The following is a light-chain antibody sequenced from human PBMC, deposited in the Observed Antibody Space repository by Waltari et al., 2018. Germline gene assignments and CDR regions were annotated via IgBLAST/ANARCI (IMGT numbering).Light chain of an antibody. Sequence: DIQMTQSPSTLSASVGDRVTITSRASQGISRWLAWYQQKPGKPPKVLIYDASSLESGVTSRFSGSGSETEFTLVISNLQPDDVATYYCQQYSGYSGIFGGGTKVEIK. CDR1: QGISRW. CDR3: QQYSGYSGI. J-gene: IGKJ4*01. CDR2: DAS. V-gene: IGKV1-5*01.